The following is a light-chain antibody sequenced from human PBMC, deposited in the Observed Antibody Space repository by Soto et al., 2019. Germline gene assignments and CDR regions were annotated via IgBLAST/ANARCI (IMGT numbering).Light chain of an antibody. V-gene: IGKV3-11*01. CDR2: DTS. CDR1: QDFNHH. Sequence: VLNPAPATPSLSSSERAPLLCQANQDFNHHLAWYQQKAGQSPRLLISDTSNRASGIPARFSGSGSGTDFTLTISSLEPEDFAVYFCQQRGNWPPTFGQGTKLEI. CDR3: QQRGNWPPT. J-gene: IGKJ2*01.